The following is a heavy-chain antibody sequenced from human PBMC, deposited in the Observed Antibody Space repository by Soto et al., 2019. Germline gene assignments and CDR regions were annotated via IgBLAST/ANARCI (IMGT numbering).Heavy chain of an antibody. J-gene: IGHJ4*02. CDR3: AKDWGRIAVAGWTD. V-gene: IGHV3-23*01. CDR1: GFNFGNYA. CDR2: VPYTGAQI. Sequence: EVQLLESGGGLVQPGGSLSLSCTASGFNFGNYAMGWARQAPGKGLEWLSSLAVPYTGAQIYYADSVAGRLTVSRDDSKNTLYLELNSLRAEDTAVYYCAKDWGRIAVAGWTDWGPGTLVTVSS. D-gene: IGHD6-19*01.